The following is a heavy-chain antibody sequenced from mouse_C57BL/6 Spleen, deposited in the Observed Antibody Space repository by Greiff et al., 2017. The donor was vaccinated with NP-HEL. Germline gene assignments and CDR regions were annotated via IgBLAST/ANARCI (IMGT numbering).Heavy chain of an antibody. V-gene: IGHV1-52*01. D-gene: IGHD2-1*01. CDR3: ARGDYGKRWYFDV. CDR2: IDPSDSET. Sequence: QVQLQQPGAELVRPGSSVKLSCKASGYTFTSYWMHWVKQRPIQGLEWIGNIDPSDSETHYNQKFKDKATLTVDKSSSTAYMQLSSLTSEDAAVYYCARGDYGKRWYFDVWGTGTTVTVSS. J-gene: IGHJ1*03. CDR1: GYTFTSYW.